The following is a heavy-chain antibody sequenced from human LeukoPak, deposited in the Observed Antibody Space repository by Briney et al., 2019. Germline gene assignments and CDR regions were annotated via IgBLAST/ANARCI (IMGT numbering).Heavy chain of an antibody. D-gene: IGHD3/OR15-3a*01. CDR1: GFTFSSYA. Sequence: GGSLRLSCAASGFTFSSYAMNWVRQAPGKGLEWVSSISSGSGYIYYADSVRGRFTISRDNAKNSVYPQMNSLRAEDTAVYYCAKRTGDYFDYWGQGTLVSVSS. CDR2: ISSGSGYI. CDR3: AKRTGDYFDY. J-gene: IGHJ4*02. V-gene: IGHV3-21*04.